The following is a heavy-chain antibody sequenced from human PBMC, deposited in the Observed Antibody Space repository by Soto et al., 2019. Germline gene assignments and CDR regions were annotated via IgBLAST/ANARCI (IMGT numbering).Heavy chain of an antibody. J-gene: IGHJ4*02. D-gene: IGHD2-21*02. CDR3: AKPAYCGGDCYLGDY. Sequence: GGSLRLSCAASGFTFSSYAMSWVRQAPGKGLEWVSAISGGGGSTYYADSVKGRFTISRDNSKNTLYLQMNSLRAEDTAVYYCAKPAYCGGDCYLGDYWGQGTLVTVSS. CDR1: GFTFSSYA. V-gene: IGHV3-23*01. CDR2: ISGGGGST.